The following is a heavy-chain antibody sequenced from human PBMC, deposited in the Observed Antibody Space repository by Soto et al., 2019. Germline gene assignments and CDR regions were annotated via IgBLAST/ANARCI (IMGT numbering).Heavy chain of an antibody. J-gene: IGHJ4*02. CDR2: IKSKAHGGTT. CDR3: ASYRDSSGLRRYDY. Sequence: VQLEESGGGLIKPGESLTLSCAASDFILSDAWMKCVRQPPGKGLEWVGSIKSKAHGGTTDYAPPLKGSFTILRDDSKNTLYLQMNSLQTEDTAMYYCASYRDSSGLRRYDYWGQGALVTVSS. V-gene: IGHV3-15*07. D-gene: IGHD3-22*01. CDR1: DFILSDAW.